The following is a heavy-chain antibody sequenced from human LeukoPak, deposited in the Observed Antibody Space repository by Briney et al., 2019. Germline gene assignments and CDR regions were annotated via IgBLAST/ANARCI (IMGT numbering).Heavy chain of an antibody. J-gene: IGHJ3*02. CDR2: ISSNGAST. Sequence: GGSLRLSCAASGFTFSSYAMSWVRQAPGKGLERVSGISSNGASTYYANSVKGRFTISRDNSKNTLYLQMNSLRADDTAVYYCSKSAGGTFDIWGQGTKVTVSS. CDR1: GFTFSSYA. CDR3: SKSAGGTFDI. D-gene: IGHD6-25*01. V-gene: IGHV3-23*01.